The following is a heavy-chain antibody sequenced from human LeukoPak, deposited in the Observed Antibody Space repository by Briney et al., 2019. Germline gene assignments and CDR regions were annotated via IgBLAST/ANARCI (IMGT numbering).Heavy chain of an antibody. Sequence: ASVKVSCKASGYTFTSYDINWVRQATGQGLEWMGWMNPNSGNTGYAQKFQGRVTMTRNTSISTAYMELSSLRSEDTAVYYCARGSHDYSSSSHLDWFDPWGQGTLVTVSP. D-gene: IGHD6-6*01. CDR3: ARGSHDYSSSSHLDWFDP. CDR2: MNPNSGNT. CDR1: GYTFTSYD. J-gene: IGHJ5*02. V-gene: IGHV1-8*01.